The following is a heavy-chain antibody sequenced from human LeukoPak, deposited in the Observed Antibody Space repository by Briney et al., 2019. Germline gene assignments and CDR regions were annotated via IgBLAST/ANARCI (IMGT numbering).Heavy chain of an antibody. CDR1: GGTFSSYT. Sequence: SVKVSCKASGGTFSSYTISWVRQAPGQGLEWMGRIIPILGIANYVQKFQGRVTITADKSTSTAYKELSSLRSEDTAVYYCARVGPAGTTIGYYYYYTDVWGKGTTVTVSS. CDR3: ARVGPAGTTIGYYYYYTDV. J-gene: IGHJ6*03. CDR2: IIPILGIA. V-gene: IGHV1-69*02. D-gene: IGHD1-7*01.